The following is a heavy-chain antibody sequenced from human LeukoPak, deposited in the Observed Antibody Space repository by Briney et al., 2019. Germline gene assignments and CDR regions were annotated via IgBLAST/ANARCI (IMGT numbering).Heavy chain of an antibody. CDR1: RFTFSDYW. CDR3: ATYAQYFGAPGGADY. Sequence: GGSLRLSCAVFRFTFSDYWMRWVRQAPGKGLEWVAAINKDGSEKQYVDSVKGRFTISRDNAKNSVYLQMTSLGAEDTAVYYCATYAQYFGAPGGADYWGLGTLVTVSS. D-gene: IGHD2-8*02. V-gene: IGHV3-7*01. CDR2: INKDGSEK. J-gene: IGHJ4*02.